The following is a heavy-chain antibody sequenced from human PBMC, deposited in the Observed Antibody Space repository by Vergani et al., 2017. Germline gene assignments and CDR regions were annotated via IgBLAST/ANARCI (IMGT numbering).Heavy chain of an antibody. Sequence: QVQLAESGGGRVQPGRYLRLSCAASGFSFSSHAIHWVRQAPGKGLEWGAVISNDGSKKYYAESVKGRFTISRDNSKNTLDLQMNSLRTQDTSVYYCAKAGSVTSGSLQYNFYMDVWGKGTTVTVS. CDR3: AKAGSVTSGSLQYNFYMDV. J-gene: IGHJ6*03. V-gene: IGHV3-30*18. D-gene: IGHD3-10*01. CDR2: ISNDGSKK. CDR1: GFSFSSHA.